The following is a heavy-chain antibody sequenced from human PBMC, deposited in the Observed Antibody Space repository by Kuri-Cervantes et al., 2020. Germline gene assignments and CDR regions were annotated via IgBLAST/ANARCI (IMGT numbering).Heavy chain of an antibody. J-gene: IGHJ5*02. CDR3: ARGIFGVVIDRVNWFDP. CDR2: INPSGGST. CDR1: GYTFTSYY. Sequence: ALVKVSCKASGYTFTSYYMHWVRRAPGQGLEWMGIINPSGGSTSYAQKFQGRVTMTRDTSTSTVYMELSSLRSEDTSVYYCARGIFGVVIDRVNWFDPWGQGTLVTVSS. D-gene: IGHD3-3*01. V-gene: IGHV1-46*01.